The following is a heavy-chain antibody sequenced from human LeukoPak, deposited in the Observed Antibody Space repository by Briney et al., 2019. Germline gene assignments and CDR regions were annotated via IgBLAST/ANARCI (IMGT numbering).Heavy chain of an antibody. V-gene: IGHV1-69*13. CDR2: IIPIFGTA. J-gene: IGHJ6*03. CDR1: GGTFSSYA. CDR3: ASALGGYCSSTSCYISADYYYYYMDV. D-gene: IGHD2-2*02. Sequence: SVKASCKASGGTFSSYAISWVRQAPGQGLEWMGGIIPIFGTANYAQKFQGRVTITADESTSTAYMELSSLRSEDTAVYYCASALGGYCSSTSCYISADYYYYYMDVWGKGTTVTVSS.